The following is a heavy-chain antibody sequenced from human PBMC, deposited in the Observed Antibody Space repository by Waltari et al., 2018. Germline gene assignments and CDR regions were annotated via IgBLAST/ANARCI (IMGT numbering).Heavy chain of an antibody. Sequence: QTQLVQSGVEVKRPGASVKVSCKASGYSFSDYKITWVRQAPGQGLEWMGWIGGYNDDTNYGQNFQGRVTMTTDRSTATAYLELTSLKSDDTAVYYCARGAVVGVVINWYFDLWGPGTLVTVSS. CDR3: ARGAVVGVVINWYFDL. D-gene: IGHD3-10*01. CDR1: GYSFSDYK. CDR2: IGGYNDDT. V-gene: IGHV1-18*04. J-gene: IGHJ2*01.